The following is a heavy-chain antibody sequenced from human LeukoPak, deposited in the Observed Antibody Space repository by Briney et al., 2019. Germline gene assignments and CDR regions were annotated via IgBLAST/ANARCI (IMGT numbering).Heavy chain of an antibody. CDR3: ARHRGTGGYDGSWTHLYGDYPEWTLDY. V-gene: IGHV4-59*08. CDR2: IYYSGST. D-gene: IGHD4-17*01. CDR1: GGPITSYY. Sequence: PSETLSVTCTVSGGPITSYYWSWIRQPLGKGLEWIGYIYYSGSTNYNPSLKSRVTISVDTSKNQFSLKLSSVTAADTAVYYCARHRGTGGYDGSWTHLYGDYPEWTLDYWGQGTLVTVSS. J-gene: IGHJ4*02.